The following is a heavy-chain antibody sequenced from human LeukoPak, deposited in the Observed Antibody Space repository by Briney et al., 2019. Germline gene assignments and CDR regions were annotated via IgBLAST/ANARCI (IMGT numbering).Heavy chain of an antibody. Sequence: PGGSLRLSCAASGFTFSSYTMNWVRQAPGKGLEWVSIISSGSSYIHYADSVKGRFTISRDNAKNSLYLQMNSLRAEDMAVYYCARLAGGSYSDYWGQGTLVTVSS. V-gene: IGHV3-21*01. J-gene: IGHJ4*02. D-gene: IGHD1-26*01. CDR3: ARLAGGSYSDY. CDR1: GFTFSSYT. CDR2: ISSGSSYI.